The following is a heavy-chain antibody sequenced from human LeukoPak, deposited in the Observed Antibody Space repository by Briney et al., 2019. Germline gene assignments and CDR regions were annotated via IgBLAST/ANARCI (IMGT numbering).Heavy chain of an antibody. CDR1: GFTFSSFG. CDR3: ARDGVYCSGVSCYHPHPDWFDP. J-gene: IGHJ5*02. V-gene: IGHV3-30-3*01. Sequence: GGSLRLSCAASGFTFSSFGIHWVRQAPGKGLEWVAFISYDGSNKKYTDSVKGRFTISRDNSKNTLYLQMNSLRVEDTAVYYCARDGVYCSGVSCYHPHPDWFDPCGQGTLVTVSS. CDR2: ISYDGSNK. D-gene: IGHD2-15*01.